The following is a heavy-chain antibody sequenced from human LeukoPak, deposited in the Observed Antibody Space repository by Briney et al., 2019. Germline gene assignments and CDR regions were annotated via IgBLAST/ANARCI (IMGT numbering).Heavy chain of an antibody. CDR1: GFTFSTYN. V-gene: IGHV3-21*01. CDR2: ITSSSSYV. J-gene: IGHJ4*02. Sequence: GGSLRLSCAASGFTFSTYNMNGVRQAPGKGLEWISSITSSSSYVYYADSVKGRFTITRDNSKNTLYLQMNSLRLEDMALYYCAKPSGSGVDYWGRGTRVTVSS. D-gene: IGHD1-26*01. CDR3: AKPSGSGVDY.